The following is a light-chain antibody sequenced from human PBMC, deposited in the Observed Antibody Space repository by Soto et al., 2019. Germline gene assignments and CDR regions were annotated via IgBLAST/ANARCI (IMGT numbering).Light chain of an antibody. V-gene: IGKV4-1*01. CDR3: QQYESTPPT. Sequence: DIVMTQSPDSLAVSLCERATINCKSSQSVLYSSNNKNYLAWYQQRPGQPPKLLIYWASTRESGVLDRFSGSVSGTDFTLTSTSLQAEDVAVSYCQQYESTPPTFGQGTKLEIK. J-gene: IGKJ2*01. CDR2: WAS. CDR1: QSVLYSSNNKNY.